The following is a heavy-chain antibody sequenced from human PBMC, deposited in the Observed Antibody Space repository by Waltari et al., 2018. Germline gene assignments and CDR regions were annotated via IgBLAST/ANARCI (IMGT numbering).Heavy chain of an antibody. Sequence: QLQLQESGPGLVKPSGTLSLTCAVSGVSMTNTDFWSWVRQPPGKGLEWLGQIHRRGRTNYNPSSASRVSMSIDTANNHFSLMVTSATAADTAVYYCARDRGRGLYLDSWGQGTLVTVSP. D-gene: IGHD2-15*01. J-gene: IGHJ4*02. CDR3: ARDRGRGLYLDS. CDR2: IHRRGRT. CDR1: GVSMTNTDF. V-gene: IGHV4-4*02.